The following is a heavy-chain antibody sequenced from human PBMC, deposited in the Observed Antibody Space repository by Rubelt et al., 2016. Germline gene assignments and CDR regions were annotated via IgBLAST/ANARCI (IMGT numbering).Heavy chain of an antibody. CDR1: GYTFTSYG. Sequence: QVQLVQSGAEVKKPGASVKVSCKASGYTFTSYGISWVRQAPGQGLEWMGGIIPIFGTANYAQKFQGRVTITADESTSTAYMELSSLRSDDTAVYYCASNGSGNDDAFDIWGQGTMVTVSS. CDR2: IIPIFGTA. CDR3: ASNGSGNDDAFDI. J-gene: IGHJ3*02. D-gene: IGHD3-10*01. V-gene: IGHV1-69*13.